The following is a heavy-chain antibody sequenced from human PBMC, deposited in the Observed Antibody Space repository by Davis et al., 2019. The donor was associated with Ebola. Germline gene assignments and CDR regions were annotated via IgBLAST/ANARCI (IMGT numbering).Heavy chain of an antibody. D-gene: IGHD3-3*01. CDR1: GFTFSSYS. CDR3: ARETYDFWSGYYAYYFDY. Sequence: GGSLRLSCAASGFTFSSYSMNWVRQAPGKGLEWVSSISSSSSYIYYADSVKGRFTISRDNAKNSLYLQMNSLRAEDTAVYYCARETYDFWSGYYAYYFDYWGQGTLVTVSS. V-gene: IGHV3-21*01. J-gene: IGHJ4*02. CDR2: ISSSSSYI.